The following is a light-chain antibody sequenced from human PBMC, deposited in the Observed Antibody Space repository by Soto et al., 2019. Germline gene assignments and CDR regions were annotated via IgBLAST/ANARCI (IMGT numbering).Light chain of an antibody. Sequence: EVVLTQSPGTLSLSPGERATLSCRASQSVSSSYLAWYQQKPGQAPRLLIYGASSRATGIPDRFSGSGSGADFTLTISKLEPEDFEVYYCQQYGTSFGPGTKVYSK. V-gene: IGKV3-20*01. CDR1: QSVSSSY. CDR2: GAS. J-gene: IGKJ3*01. CDR3: QQYGTS.